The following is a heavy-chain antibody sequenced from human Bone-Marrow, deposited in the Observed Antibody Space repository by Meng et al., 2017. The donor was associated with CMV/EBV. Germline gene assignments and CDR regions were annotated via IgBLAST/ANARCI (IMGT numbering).Heavy chain of an antibody. CDR1: GFTFSDYY. Sequence: GGSLRLSCAASGFTFSDYYMSWIRQAPGKGLEWVSYISSSGSTIYYADSVKGRFTISRDNAKNSLYLQMNSLRAEDTAVYYCAREGYCTGGTCYHDAFDIWGRATVVTVSS. V-gene: IGHV3-11*04. D-gene: IGHD2-15*01. CDR2: ISSSGSTI. J-gene: IGHJ3*02. CDR3: AREGYCTGGTCYHDAFDI.